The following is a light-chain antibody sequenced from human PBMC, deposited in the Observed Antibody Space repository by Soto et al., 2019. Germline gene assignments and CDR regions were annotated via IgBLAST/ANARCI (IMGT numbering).Light chain of an antibody. CDR2: WAS. Sequence: DIVMTQSPDSLAVSLGERATINCKSSQSILYSSNNKNYLAWYQQKPGQPPKLLIYWASTRESGVPDRFSGSGSGTDFTLTISSLQAEDVAVYYCQQSYKIRTLGQGTKVEIK. CDR1: QSILYSSNNKNY. J-gene: IGKJ1*01. CDR3: QQSYKIRT. V-gene: IGKV4-1*01.